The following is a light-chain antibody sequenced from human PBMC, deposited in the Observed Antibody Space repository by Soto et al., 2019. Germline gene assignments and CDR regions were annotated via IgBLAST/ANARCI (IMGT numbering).Light chain of an antibody. J-gene: IGKJ2*01. CDR2: AAS. V-gene: IGKV1-39*01. CDR3: QQSYSTPYT. CDR1: QSIAGY. Sequence: DIQMTQSPSSLSASAGDRVTITCRASQSIAGYLNWYQQRPGKAPKLLIYAASSLQSGVPSKFSGSGSGTDFTLTISSPQPEDIATYYCQQSYSTPYTFGQGTKLEIK.